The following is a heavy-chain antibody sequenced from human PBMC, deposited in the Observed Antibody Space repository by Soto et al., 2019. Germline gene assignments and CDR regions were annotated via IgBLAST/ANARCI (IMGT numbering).Heavy chain of an antibody. V-gene: IGHV4-61*01. J-gene: IGHJ4*02. Sequence: QVQLQESGPGLVKPSETLSLTCTVSGGSVSSGSYYWSWIRQPPGKGLEWIGYIYYSGSTNYNPSLKSRVTISVDTSKNQFSLKLSSVTAADTAVYYCARESDYGGIPHYFDYWGQGTLVTVSS. CDR3: ARESDYGGIPHYFDY. CDR1: GGSVSSGSYY. CDR2: IYYSGST. D-gene: IGHD4-17*01.